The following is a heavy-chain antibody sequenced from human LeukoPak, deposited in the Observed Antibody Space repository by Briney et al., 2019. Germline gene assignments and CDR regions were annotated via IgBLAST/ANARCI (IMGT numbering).Heavy chain of an antibody. Sequence: SETLSLTCTVSGGSISSYYWSWIRQPPGKGLEWIGYVYSSGSTNYNPSLKSRVTISVDTSKNQFSLKLNSVTAADTAVYYCARVRYYDFWSGPYLDYWGQGTLVTVSS. CDR3: ARVRYYDFWSGPYLDY. V-gene: IGHV4-59*01. CDR1: GGSISSYY. D-gene: IGHD3-3*01. J-gene: IGHJ4*02. CDR2: VYSSGST.